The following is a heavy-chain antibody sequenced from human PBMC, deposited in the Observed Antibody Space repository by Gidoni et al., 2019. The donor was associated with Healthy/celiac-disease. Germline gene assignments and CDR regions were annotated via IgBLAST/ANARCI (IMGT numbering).Heavy chain of an antibody. Sequence: QVQLQESGPGLVKPSETLSLTCTVSCGSISSYYWSWIRQPPGKGLEWIGYIYYSGSTNYNPSLKSRVTISVDTSKNQFSLKLSSVTAADTAVYYCARVPLAAAGSYYYYGMDVWGQGTTVTVSS. J-gene: IGHJ6*02. CDR1: CGSISSYY. D-gene: IGHD6-13*01. CDR2: IYYSGST. V-gene: IGHV4-59*01. CDR3: ARVPLAAAGSYYYYGMDV.